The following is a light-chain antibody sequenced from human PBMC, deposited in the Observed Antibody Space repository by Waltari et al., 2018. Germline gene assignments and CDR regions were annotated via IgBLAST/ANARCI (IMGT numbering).Light chain of an antibody. CDR2: GAS. Sequence: DIHLTQSPSFLSASVGDRVTIPCRASQAISSFLAWYQPKPGKAPNPLIYGASTLLSGVPSRFSGSGSDTEFTLTISNLQPEDFATYYCQQSDAFPVTFGGGTQVAI. J-gene: IGKJ4*01. CDR3: QQSDAFPVT. CDR1: QAISSF. V-gene: IGKV1-9*01.